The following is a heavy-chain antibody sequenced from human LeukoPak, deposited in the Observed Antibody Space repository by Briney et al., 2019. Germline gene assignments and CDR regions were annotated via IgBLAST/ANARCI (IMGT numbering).Heavy chain of an antibody. J-gene: IGHJ5*02. CDR1: GGSISSYY. CDR2: IYYSGST. D-gene: IGHD6-19*01. CDR3: ARTTIAVANWFDP. Sequence: SETLSLTCTVSGGSISSYYWSWIRQPPGKGLEWIGYIYYSGSTNYNPSLKSRVTISVDTSKNQFSLKLSSVTAADTAAYYCARTTIAVANWFDPWGQGTLVTVSS. V-gene: IGHV4-59*01.